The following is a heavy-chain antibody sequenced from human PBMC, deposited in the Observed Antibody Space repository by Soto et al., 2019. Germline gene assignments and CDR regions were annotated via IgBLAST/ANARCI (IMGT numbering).Heavy chain of an antibody. D-gene: IGHD5-18*01. Sequence: ETLSLTCNVTGGSITNSRYYWVWVRQPPERGLEWIGAVSSSGKTFYIPSLESRVAITSDASKNDFSLSLTSVTAADTAVYYCARYSETALVTGFDCWGQGIRVTVSS. V-gene: IGHV4-39*02. J-gene: IGHJ4*02. CDR1: GGSITNSRYY. CDR3: ARYSETALVTGFDC. CDR2: VSSSGKT.